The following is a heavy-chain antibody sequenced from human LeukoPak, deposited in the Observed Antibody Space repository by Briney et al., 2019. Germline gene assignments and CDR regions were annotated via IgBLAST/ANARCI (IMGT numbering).Heavy chain of an antibody. D-gene: IGHD2-21*02. CDR1: GFIFSDSY. CDR3: VKDRGDLPPYFDY. Sequence: PGGSLRLSCAASGFIFSDSYMSWIRQAPGKGLEWVAVISYDGSNKYYADSVKGRFTISRDNSKNTLYLQMNSLRAEDTAVYYCVKDRGDLPPYFDYWGQGTLVTVSS. CDR2: ISYDGSNK. V-gene: IGHV3-30*18. J-gene: IGHJ4*02.